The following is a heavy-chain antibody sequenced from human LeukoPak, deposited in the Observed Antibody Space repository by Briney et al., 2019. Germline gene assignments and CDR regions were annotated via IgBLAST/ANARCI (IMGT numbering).Heavy chain of an antibody. CDR1: EFSFETYW. D-gene: IGHD2-15*01. CDR3: AKAPLGRCTGVICYYFDY. CDR2: IKQDGSQK. V-gene: IGHV3-7*01. J-gene: IGHJ4*02. Sequence: GGSLRPSCVASEFSFETYWMTWVRQAPGKGLEWVANIKQDGSQKYYVDSLKGRFTISRDNAKNSLYLQMNSLRAGDTAVYYCAKAPLGRCTGVICYYFDYWGQGTLVTVSS.